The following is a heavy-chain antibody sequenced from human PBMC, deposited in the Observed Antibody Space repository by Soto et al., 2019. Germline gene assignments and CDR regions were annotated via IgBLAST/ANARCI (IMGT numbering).Heavy chain of an antibody. V-gene: IGHV3-23*01. CDR1: GFTSNTFD. J-gene: IGHJ5*01. Sequence: EVQLLESGGGLVQAGGSLRLSCAASGFTSNTFDMSWVRQAPGWGLEWVSFISDDSSRTYYADAVKGRFTISRDNSKYTLYLQMNSLTAEDTAVYACVKGGWLDFWGQGTLVTVSS. CDR2: ISDDSSRT. CDR3: VKGGWLDF. D-gene: IGHD3-16*01.